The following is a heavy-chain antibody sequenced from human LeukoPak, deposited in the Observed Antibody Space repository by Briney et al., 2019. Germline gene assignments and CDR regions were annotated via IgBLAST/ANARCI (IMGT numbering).Heavy chain of an antibody. CDR1: GFTISRYD. V-gene: IGHV3-23*01. CDR3: ARLDTSGSGDFDY. Sequence: GGSLRLSCAASGFTISRYDMSWVRQAPGKGLEWVSGISGSGGNTYYGDSVKGRFTIPRDNAKNTLYLHMNSLRAEDTAVYYCARLDTSGSGDFDYWGQGTLVTVSS. J-gene: IGHJ4*02. D-gene: IGHD3-22*01. CDR2: ISGSGGNT.